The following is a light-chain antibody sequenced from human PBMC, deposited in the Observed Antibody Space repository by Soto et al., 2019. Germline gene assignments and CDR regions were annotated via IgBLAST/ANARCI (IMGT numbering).Light chain of an antibody. Sequence: DIQIAQSPSALAASVGDRVTITCRASQSISSWLAWYQQKPGKAPKLLIYDASSLESGVPSRFSGSGSGTEFTLTISSLQPDDFATYYCQQYNSYWTFGQGTK. CDR2: DAS. CDR3: QQYNSYWT. CDR1: QSISSW. V-gene: IGKV1-5*01. J-gene: IGKJ1*01.